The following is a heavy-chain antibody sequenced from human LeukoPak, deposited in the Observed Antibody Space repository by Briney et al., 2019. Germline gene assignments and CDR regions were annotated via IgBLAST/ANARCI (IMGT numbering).Heavy chain of an antibody. CDR1: GGSITSGGYY. CDR2: IYYIGST. CDR3: ARGCMGWLHRKGWFDP. D-gene: IGHD5-24*01. J-gene: IGHJ5*02. Sequence: SPTLSLTCTVSGGSITSGGYYWSWIRQHPGKGLEWIGYIYYIGSTYYNPSLKSRVTISVDTSKNQFSLKLSSVTAADTAVYYCARGCMGWLHRKGWFDPWGQGTLVTVSS. V-gene: IGHV4-31*03.